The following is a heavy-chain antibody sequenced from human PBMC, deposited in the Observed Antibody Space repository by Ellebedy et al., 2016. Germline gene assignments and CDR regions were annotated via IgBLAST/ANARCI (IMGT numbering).Heavy chain of an antibody. D-gene: IGHD7-27*01. V-gene: IGHV1-18*01. CDR3: AREGPLGIPFPLDY. Sequence: ASVKVSXXASGYTFTSYGISWVRQAPGQGLEWMGWISAYNGNTNYAQKLQGRVTMTTDTSTSTAYMELRSLRSDDTAVYYCAREGPLGIPFPLDYWGQGTLVTVSS. CDR2: ISAYNGNT. J-gene: IGHJ4*02. CDR1: GYTFTSYG.